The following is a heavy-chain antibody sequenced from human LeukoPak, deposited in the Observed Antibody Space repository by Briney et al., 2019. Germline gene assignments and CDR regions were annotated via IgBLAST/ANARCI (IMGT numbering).Heavy chain of an antibody. Sequence: GESLKISCKGSGYSLTSYWIGWLRQMPGKGLEWMGIIYPGDSDTRYSPSFQGQVTMSVDKSISTAYLQWSSPKASDTAMYYCATSCSSSTCYDSWGQGTLVTVSS. CDR3: ATSCSSSTCYDS. D-gene: IGHD2-15*01. CDR2: IYPGDSDT. J-gene: IGHJ4*02. CDR1: GYSLTSYW. V-gene: IGHV5-51*01.